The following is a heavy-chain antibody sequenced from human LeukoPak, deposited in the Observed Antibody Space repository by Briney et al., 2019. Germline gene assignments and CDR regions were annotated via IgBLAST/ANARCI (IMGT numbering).Heavy chain of an antibody. CDR2: ISYDGSNK. D-gene: IGHD3-10*01. J-gene: IGHJ4*02. V-gene: IGHV3-30*04. CDR1: GITFSSYA. Sequence: QPGGSLRLSCAASGITFSSYAMHWVRQAPGKGLEWVAVISYDGSNKYYADSVKGRFTVSRDNAKNSLYLQMNSLRAEDTAVYYCARGRGLPGPLDYWGQGTLVTVSS. CDR3: ARGRGLPGPLDY.